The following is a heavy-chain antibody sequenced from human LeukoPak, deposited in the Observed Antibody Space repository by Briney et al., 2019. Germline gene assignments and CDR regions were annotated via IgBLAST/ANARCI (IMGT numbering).Heavy chain of an antibody. CDR3: ARHQGELVSYYFDY. V-gene: IGHV5-51*01. Sequence: GESLQISCKGSGYNFTRYWIGWGRQVPGKGLEXXXIIYPGDSDTRYSPSFQGHVTISADKSISTAYLQWSSLKASDTAMYYCARHQGELVSYYFDYWGQGTLVTVS. CDR1: GYNFTRYW. J-gene: IGHJ4*02. CDR2: IYPGDSDT. D-gene: IGHD3-16*01.